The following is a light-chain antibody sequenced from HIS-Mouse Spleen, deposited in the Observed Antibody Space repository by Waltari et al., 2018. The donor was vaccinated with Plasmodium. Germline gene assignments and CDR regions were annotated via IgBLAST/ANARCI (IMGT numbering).Light chain of an antibody. V-gene: IGLV3-25*03. J-gene: IGLJ3*02. Sequence: SYELTQPPSVSVSPGQTARITCSGNALPKQYDSWYQQKPGQAPVLVKYKHSERPSGIPERFSGSSSGTTVTLTISGVQAEDEADYYCQSADSSGTPNWVFGGGTKLTVL. CDR1: ALPKQY. CDR2: KHS. CDR3: QSADSSGTPNWV.